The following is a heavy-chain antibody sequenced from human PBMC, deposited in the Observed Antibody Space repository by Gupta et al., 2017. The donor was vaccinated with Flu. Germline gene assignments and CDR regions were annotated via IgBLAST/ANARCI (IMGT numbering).Heavy chain of an antibody. V-gene: IGHV2-26*01. Sequence: QVTLKESGPVLVKPTETLTLTCTVSGFSLSNARMGVSWIRQPPGKALEWLAHIFSNDEKSYSTSLKSRLTISKDTSKSQVVLTMTNMDPVDTATYYCARIRETDYDFWSGSDRTDNWFDPWGQGTLVTVSS. CDR1: GFSLSNARMG. CDR3: ARIRETDYDFWSGSDRTDNWFDP. J-gene: IGHJ5*02. CDR2: IFSNDEK. D-gene: IGHD3-3*01.